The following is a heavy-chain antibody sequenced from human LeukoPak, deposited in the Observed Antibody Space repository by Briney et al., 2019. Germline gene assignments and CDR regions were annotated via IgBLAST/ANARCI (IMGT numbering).Heavy chain of an antibody. Sequence: SQTLSLTCTVSGGSVSSGDYYWSWIRQAPGKGLEWIGYIYYSGTTYYNPSLKSRVTISVDTSKNQFSLMLYSVTAADTAVYYCARDYGSGNWFDPWGQGTLVTVSS. J-gene: IGHJ5*02. CDR2: IYYSGTT. CDR3: ARDYGSGNWFDP. V-gene: IGHV4-30-4*01. D-gene: IGHD3-10*01. CDR1: GGSVSSGDYY.